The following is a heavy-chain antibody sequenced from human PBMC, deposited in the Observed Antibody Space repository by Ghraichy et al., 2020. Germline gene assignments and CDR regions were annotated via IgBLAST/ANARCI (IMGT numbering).Heavy chain of an antibody. D-gene: IGHD2-15*01. CDR3: AKEDAVSAVPDD. CDR2: IAGSGGNT. J-gene: IGHJ4*02. Sequence: GGSLRLSCAASGLIFSSYAMTWVRQAPGKGLEWVSAIAGSGGNTYYADFAEGRFTISRDNSRNTLYLQMNSLRAEDTAVYYWAKEDAVSAVPDDWGQGTLVTVSS. CDR1: GLIFSSYA. V-gene: IGHV3-23*01.